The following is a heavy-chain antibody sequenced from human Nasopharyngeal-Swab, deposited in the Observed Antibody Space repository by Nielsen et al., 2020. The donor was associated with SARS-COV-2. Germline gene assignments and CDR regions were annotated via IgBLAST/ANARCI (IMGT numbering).Heavy chain of an antibody. CDR2: ISGSGGST. CDR3: ARAKAGSRVYYYYGMDV. CDR1: GFTFSGYA. Sequence: GESLKISCAASGFTFSGYAMSWVRQAPGKGLEWVSAISGSGGSTYYADSVKGRFTISRDNSKNTLYLQMNSLRAEDTAVYYCARAKAGSRVYYYYGMDVWGQGTTVTVSS. D-gene: IGHD3-10*01. V-gene: IGHV3-23*01. J-gene: IGHJ6*02.